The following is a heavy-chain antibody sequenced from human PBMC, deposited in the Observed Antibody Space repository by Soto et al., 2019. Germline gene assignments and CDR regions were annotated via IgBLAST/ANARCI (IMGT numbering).Heavy chain of an antibody. CDR3: VRPLPTGQTHARDV. Sequence: GGSLRLSCVASGLPVAGSYMAWVRQAPGKGLEWASVIYNDGTTYYSQSVEGRFTISRDTSKNTLYLQMDRLRDEDTAVYYCVRPLPTGQTHARDVWGQGTTVTVSS. CDR2: IYNDGTT. V-gene: IGHV3-53*01. D-gene: IGHD3-10*01. J-gene: IGHJ6*02. CDR1: GLPVAGSY.